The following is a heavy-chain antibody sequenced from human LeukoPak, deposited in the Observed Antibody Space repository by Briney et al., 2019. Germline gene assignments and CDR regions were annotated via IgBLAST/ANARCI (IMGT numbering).Heavy chain of an antibody. V-gene: IGHV1-2*02. Sequence: ASVKVSCKASGYTFTGYYMHWVRQAPGQGLEWMGWINPNSGGTNYAQKFQGRVTMTRDTSISTAYMELSRLRSDDTAVYYCARESRSNEWKLLGVSNNWFDPWGQGTLVTVSS. CDR1: GYTFTGYY. D-gene: IGHD1-26*01. CDR2: INPNSGGT. J-gene: IGHJ5*02. CDR3: ARESRSNEWKLLGVSNNWFDP.